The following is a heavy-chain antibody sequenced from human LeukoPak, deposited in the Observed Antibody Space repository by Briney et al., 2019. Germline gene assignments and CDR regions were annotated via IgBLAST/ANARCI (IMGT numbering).Heavy chain of an antibody. CDR2: IYYSGST. J-gene: IGHJ3*02. CDR3: ARATYYYDSSGFPRQDAFDI. CDR1: GGSISSYY. D-gene: IGHD3-22*01. Sequence: SETLSLTCTVSGGSISSYYWSWIRQPPGKGLEWIGYIYYSGSTNYNPSLKSRVTISVDTSKNQFSLKLSSVTAADTAVYYCARATYYYDSSGFPRQDAFDIWGQGTKVTVSS. V-gene: IGHV4-59*01.